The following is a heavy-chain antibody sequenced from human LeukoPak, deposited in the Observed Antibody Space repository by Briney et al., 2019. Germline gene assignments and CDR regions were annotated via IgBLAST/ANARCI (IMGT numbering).Heavy chain of an antibody. D-gene: IGHD3-9*01. J-gene: IGHJ4*02. CDR3: ARSSRYDIWTGYPY. V-gene: IGHV1-2*02. CDR2: INANSGGT. Sequence: ASVKVSCKASGYTFTGYYLHWVRQAPGHGLEWMGWINANSGGTNYAQKFQGRVTMTRDTSISTAYMELSRLRSDDTAVYYCARSSRYDIWTGYPYWGQGTLVTVSP. CDR1: GYTFTGYY.